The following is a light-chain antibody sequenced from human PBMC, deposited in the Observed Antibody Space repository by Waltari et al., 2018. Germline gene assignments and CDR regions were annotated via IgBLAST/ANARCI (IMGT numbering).Light chain of an antibody. V-gene: IGLV1-40*01. CDR1: SSNIGAGFD. CDR2: LSN. Sequence: QSVLTQPPSVSGAPGQRVTISCTGSSSNIGAGFDVLWDQQVPRTAPKLLMYLSNTGASGVPERFSGSTSGNSASLAIAGLQAEDEADYYCQSHDINLSSWVFGGGTKLTVL. CDR3: QSHDINLSSWV. J-gene: IGLJ3*02.